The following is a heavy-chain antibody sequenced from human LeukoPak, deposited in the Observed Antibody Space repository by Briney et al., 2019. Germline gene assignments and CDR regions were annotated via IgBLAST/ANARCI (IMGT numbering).Heavy chain of an antibody. CDR3: ARQYGSGYYCFDY. D-gene: IGHD3-22*01. Sequence: PSETLSLTCSVSGGSISSSTYYWGWIRQPPGKGLEWIGSIYYSGSTYYNPSLKSRVTISVDTSKNQFSLKLSSVTAADTAVYYCARQYGSGYYCFDYWGQGTLVTVSS. CDR2: IYYSGST. J-gene: IGHJ4*02. V-gene: IGHV4-39*01. CDR1: GGSISSSTYY.